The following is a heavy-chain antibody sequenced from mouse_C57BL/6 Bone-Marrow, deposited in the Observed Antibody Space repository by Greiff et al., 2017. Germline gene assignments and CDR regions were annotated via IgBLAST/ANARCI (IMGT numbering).Heavy chain of an antibody. D-gene: IGHD3-2*02. CDR3: AGSSGYGND. V-gene: IGHV1-53*01. Sequence: QVQLQQPGTELVKPWASVKLSCKASGYTFTSYWLHWVKQRPGQGLVWIGNINPSNGGTNYNEKFKSKATLTVDKSSRPAFMQLSSLTSEASAVDYCAGSSGYGNDWGKGTTLTVSS. CDR1: GYTFTSYW. J-gene: IGHJ2*01. CDR2: INPSNGGT.